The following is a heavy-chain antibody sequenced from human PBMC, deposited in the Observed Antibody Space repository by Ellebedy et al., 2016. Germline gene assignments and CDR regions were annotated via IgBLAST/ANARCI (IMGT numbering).Heavy chain of an antibody. Sequence: SETLSLXXTVSGGSISSSRYYWCCIRQPPGKGLEWIGSVYYSGTTYYNPSLKRRVTISVDTSRNQFSLKLSSVTAADTAVYYCARPITNWITVTGTPHDAFDIWGQGTMVTVSS. V-gene: IGHV4-39*01. CDR1: GGSISSSRYY. J-gene: IGHJ3*02. D-gene: IGHD6-19*01. CDR2: VYYSGTT. CDR3: ARPITNWITVTGTPHDAFDI.